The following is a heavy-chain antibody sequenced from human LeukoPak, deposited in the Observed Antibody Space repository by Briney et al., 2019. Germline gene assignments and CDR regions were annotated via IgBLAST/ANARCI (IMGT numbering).Heavy chain of an antibody. CDR1: GFTFSTYA. Sequence: PAGSLRLSCAASGFTFSTYAMHWVRQAPGKGLEYVSSISSNGGTTYYADSVKGRFTISRDNSKNTLYLQMSSLRDEDTAVYYCVKDSSALGYCSGGSCPYFDYWGQGTLVTVSS. CDR2: ISSNGGTT. D-gene: IGHD2-15*01. V-gene: IGHV3-64D*09. CDR3: VKDSSALGYCSGGSCPYFDY. J-gene: IGHJ4*02.